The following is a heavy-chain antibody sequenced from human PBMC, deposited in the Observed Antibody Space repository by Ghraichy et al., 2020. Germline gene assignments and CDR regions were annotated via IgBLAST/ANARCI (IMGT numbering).Heavy chain of an antibody. CDR2: IYYSGST. Sequence: SETLSLTCTVSGGSVSSGSYYWSWIRQPPGKGLEWIGYIYYSGSTNYNPSLKSRVTISVDTSKNQFSLKLSSVTAADTAVYYCAILGYSYGYYFDYWGQGTLVTVSS. CDR1: GGSVSSGSYY. D-gene: IGHD5-18*01. J-gene: IGHJ4*02. CDR3: AILGYSYGYYFDY. V-gene: IGHV4-61*01.